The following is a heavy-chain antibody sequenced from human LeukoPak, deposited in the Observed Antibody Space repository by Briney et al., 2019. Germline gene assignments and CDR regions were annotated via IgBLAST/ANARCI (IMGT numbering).Heavy chain of an antibody. J-gene: IGHJ3*02. V-gene: IGHV1-8*01. Sequence: ASVKVSCKASGYTFTNFDINWVRQAPGQGLEWMGWMNPVSGNAGSAQKFQGRITLTRDTSINTAYMELSSLRSEDTAVYYCARDRGGVMGRSTSPEAFDIWGQGTMVTVSS. CDR3: ARDRGGVMGRSTSPEAFDI. CDR1: GYTFTNFD. CDR2: MNPVSGNA. D-gene: IGHD2-2*01.